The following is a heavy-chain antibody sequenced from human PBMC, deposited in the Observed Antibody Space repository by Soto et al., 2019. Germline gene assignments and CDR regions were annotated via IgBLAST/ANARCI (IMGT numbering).Heavy chain of an antibody. D-gene: IGHD2-15*01. CDR3: ANSTYCNGGSCFPQY. CDR2: ISYDGSDQ. CDR1: TFTFSDFG. J-gene: IGHJ4*02. V-gene: IGHV3-30*18. Sequence: QVQVEEFGGGVVQPGRSLRLSCAGPTFTFSDFGFHWVRQAPGKGLEWVAMISYDGSDQYYGDSVQGRFTIYRDDSKNTVYLQMNSLRAEDTAMYYCANSTYCNGGSCFPQYWGPGTLVTVSS.